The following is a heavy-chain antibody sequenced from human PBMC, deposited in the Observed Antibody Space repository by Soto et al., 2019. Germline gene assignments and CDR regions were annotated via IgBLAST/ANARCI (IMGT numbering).Heavy chain of an antibody. CDR2: ISAYNGVT. CDR1: GYTFISYG. V-gene: IGHV1-18*01. CDR3: ARDPGSSSWYYFDY. D-gene: IGHD6-13*01. Sequence: GASVKVSCKASGYTFISYGISWVRQAPGQGLEWMGWISAYNGVTKYPQKLQGRVTMTTDTSTSTAYMELRSLRSDDTAVYYCARDPGSSSWYYFDYWGQGTLVTVSS. J-gene: IGHJ4*02.